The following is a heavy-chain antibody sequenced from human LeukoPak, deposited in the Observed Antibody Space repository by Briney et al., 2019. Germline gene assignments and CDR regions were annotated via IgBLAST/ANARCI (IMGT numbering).Heavy chain of an antibody. CDR3: ASTAMGDYFDY. Sequence: GVSLRLSCAASGFTVSSNYMSWVRQARGKGLEWVSVIYSGGSTYYADSVKGRFTISRDNSKNTLYLQMNSLRAEDTAVYYCASTAMGDYFDYWGQGTLVTVSS. CDR2: IYSGGST. D-gene: IGHD5-18*01. CDR1: GFTVSSNY. V-gene: IGHV3-66*01. J-gene: IGHJ4*02.